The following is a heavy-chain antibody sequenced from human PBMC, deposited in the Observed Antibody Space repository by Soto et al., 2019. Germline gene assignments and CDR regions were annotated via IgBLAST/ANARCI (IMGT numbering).Heavy chain of an antibody. CDR3: ARRSGYCSGGSCYLGRFDP. V-gene: IGHV1-69*06. D-gene: IGHD2-15*01. CDR2: IIPIFGTA. J-gene: IGHJ5*02. Sequence: SVKVSCKASGGTFSSYAISRVRQAPGQGLEWMGGIIPIFGTANYAQKFQGRVTITADKSTSTAYMELSSLRSEDTAVYYCARRSGYCSGGSCYLGRFDPWGQGTLVTVSS. CDR1: GGTFSSYA.